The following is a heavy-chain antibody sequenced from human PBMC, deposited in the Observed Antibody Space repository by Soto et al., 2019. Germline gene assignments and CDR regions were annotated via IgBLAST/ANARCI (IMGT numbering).Heavy chain of an antibody. CDR2: IYSGGST. Sequence: PGGSLRLSCAASGFTVSSNYMSWVRQAPGKGLEWVSVIYSGGSTYYADSVKGRFTISRDNSKNTLYLQMNSLRAEDTAVYYCARDPGRVAARPMSTFDYWGQGTLVTVSS. J-gene: IGHJ4*02. CDR3: ARDPGRVAARPMSTFDY. CDR1: GFTVSSNY. V-gene: IGHV3-53*01. D-gene: IGHD6-6*01.